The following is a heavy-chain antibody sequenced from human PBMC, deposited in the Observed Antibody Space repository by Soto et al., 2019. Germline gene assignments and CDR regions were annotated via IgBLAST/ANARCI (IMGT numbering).Heavy chain of an antibody. V-gene: IGHV3-23*01. CDR2: VSIGGST. J-gene: IGHJ4*02. Sequence: GGSLRLSCAASGFTFSSYAMGWVRQGPGKGLEWVAVVSIGGSTHYADSVRGRFTISRDNSKNTLSLQMNSLTAEATAVYFCEQPRGAGGNFDHWGQGALVTVSS. D-gene: IGHD1-26*01. CDR1: GFTFSSYA. CDR3: EQPRGAGGNFDH.